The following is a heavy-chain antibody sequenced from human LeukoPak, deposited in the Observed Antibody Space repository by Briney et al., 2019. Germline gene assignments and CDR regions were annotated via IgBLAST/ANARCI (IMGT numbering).Heavy chain of an antibody. J-gene: IGHJ4*02. CDR3: ARHSSGWYRYRTFDY. Sequence: PSETLSLMCTVSGGSISSYYWSWIRQPPGKGLEWIGYIYNSGSTNYNPSLKSRVTISVDTSKNQFSLKLNSVTAADTAVYYCARHSSGWYRYRTFDYWGQGTLVTVSS. CDR1: GGSISSYY. CDR2: IYNSGST. V-gene: IGHV4-59*01. D-gene: IGHD6-19*01.